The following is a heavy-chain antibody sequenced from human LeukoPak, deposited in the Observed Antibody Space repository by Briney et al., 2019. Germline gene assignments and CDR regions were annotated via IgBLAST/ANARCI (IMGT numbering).Heavy chain of an antibody. CDR2: INHSGST. J-gene: IGHJ4*02. CDR3: ARRGRGITIFGVVNRGTFVY. D-gene: IGHD3-3*01. Sequence: KPSETLSLTCAVYGGSFSGYYWSWIRQPPGKGLEWIGEINHSGSTNYNPSLKSRVTISVDTCKNQLSLKLSYVTAADTAVYYCARRGRGITIFGVVNRGTFVYWGQGTLVTVSS. CDR1: GGSFSGYY. V-gene: IGHV4-34*01.